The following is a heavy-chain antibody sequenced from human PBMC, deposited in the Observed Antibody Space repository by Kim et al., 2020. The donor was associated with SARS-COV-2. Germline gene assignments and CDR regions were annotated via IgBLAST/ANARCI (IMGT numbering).Heavy chain of an antibody. D-gene: IGHD7-27*01. CDR3: AKAAWGFYYYYYMDV. J-gene: IGHJ6*03. Sequence: DSVKGRFTISRDNSKNTLYLQMNSLRAEDTAVYYCAKAAWGFYYYYYMDVWGKGTTVTVSS. V-gene: IGHV3-30*02.